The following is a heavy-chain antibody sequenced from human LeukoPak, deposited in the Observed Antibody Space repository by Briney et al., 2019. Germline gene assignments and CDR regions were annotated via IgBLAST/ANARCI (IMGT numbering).Heavy chain of an antibody. Sequence: GGSLRLSCAASGFTFSANPMSWVRQAPGKGLEWVSSISGNGDYTYYADSVKGRLTISRDNSKNTLYVQVNSLRAEDTAVYYCAKGAATKPFDCWGQGTLVTVSS. V-gene: IGHV3-23*01. J-gene: IGHJ4*02. CDR2: ISGNGDYT. D-gene: IGHD1-7*01. CDR1: GFTFSANP. CDR3: AKGAATKPFDC.